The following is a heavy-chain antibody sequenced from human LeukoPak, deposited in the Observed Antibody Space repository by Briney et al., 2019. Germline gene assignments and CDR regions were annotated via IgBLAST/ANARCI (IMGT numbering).Heavy chain of an antibody. J-gene: IGHJ2*01. Sequence: SETLSLTCTVSGDSISGLYWTWIRQPAGKGLEWIGRIYTSGTTNYNPSLKSRVTMSVDTSKNQFSLKLTSVTAADTAVYYCARVLVYWYFDLWGRGTLVTVSS. CDR2: IYTSGTT. V-gene: IGHV4-4*07. CDR1: GDSISGLY. CDR3: ARVLVYWYFDL.